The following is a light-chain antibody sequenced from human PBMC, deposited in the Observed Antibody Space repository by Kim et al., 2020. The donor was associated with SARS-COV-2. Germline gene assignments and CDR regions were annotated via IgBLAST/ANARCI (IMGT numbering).Light chain of an antibody. J-gene: IGKJ2*01. CDR2: KTS. V-gene: IGKV1-5*03. Sequence: DIQLTQSPPTLSASVGDRVTITCRASESISTWLAWYQQKPGKVPRLLIYKTSRLESGVPSRFSGSGSGTEFTLTINSLQTDDLATYYCQQYGAFGQGTKVDIK. CDR3: QQYGA. CDR1: ESISTW.